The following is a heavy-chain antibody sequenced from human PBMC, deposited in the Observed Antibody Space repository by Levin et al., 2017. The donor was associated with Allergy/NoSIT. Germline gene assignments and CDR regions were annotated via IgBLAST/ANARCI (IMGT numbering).Heavy chain of an antibody. D-gene: IGHD6-19*01. CDR2: LYSGGST. Sequence: GGSLRLSCAASGFTVSSNYMSWVRQAPGKGLEWVSLLYSGGSTYYADSVKDRFTISRDNSKNTLYLQMNSLRAEDTAVYYCARDQYSSGWFDAFDIWGQGTMVTVSS. J-gene: IGHJ3*02. CDR3: ARDQYSSGWFDAFDI. V-gene: IGHV3-66*01. CDR1: GFTVSSNY.